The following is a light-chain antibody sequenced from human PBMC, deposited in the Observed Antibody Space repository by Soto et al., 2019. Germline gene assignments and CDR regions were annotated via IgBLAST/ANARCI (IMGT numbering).Light chain of an antibody. CDR2: AAS. J-gene: IGKJ1*01. CDR3: QQIHTTLWT. CDR1: QSIRNN. V-gene: IGKV1-39*01. Sequence: DIQMTQSPSSLSASVGDRVTITCRASQSIRNNFNWYQQKPGKAPNLLIYAASNLQSGVPSRFSGSGSGTDLTLPISGLQPEDIATYYCQQIHTTLWTFGQGTKVEIK.